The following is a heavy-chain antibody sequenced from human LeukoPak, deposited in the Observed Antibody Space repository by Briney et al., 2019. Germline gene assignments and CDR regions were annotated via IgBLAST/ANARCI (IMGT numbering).Heavy chain of an antibody. J-gene: IGHJ4*02. CDR3: ARSNYYDPGRYAEVDS. D-gene: IGHD3-10*01. CDR1: GGPISSYY. CDR2: IYYGGST. V-gene: IGHV4-59*01. Sequence: SETLSPTCSVSGGPISSYYWSWIRQPPGKGLEWIGYIYYGGSTNYNPSLRSRVSISVDTSKVQFSLKLRSMTAADTAVYYCARSNYYDPGRYAEVDSWGQGTLVTVSS.